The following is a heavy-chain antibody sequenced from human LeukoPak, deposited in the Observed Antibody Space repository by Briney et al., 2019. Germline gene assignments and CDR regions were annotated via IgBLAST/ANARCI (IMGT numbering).Heavy chain of an antibody. V-gene: IGHV1-2*02. D-gene: IGHD1-26*01. Sequence: ASVKVSCKASGYTFTGYYMHWVRQAPGQGLEWMGWINPNSGGTNYAQKFQGRVTMTRDTSISTAYMELSRLRSGDTAVYYCARVLGGSCHFDYWGQGTLVTVSS. CDR2: INPNSGGT. J-gene: IGHJ4*02. CDR3: ARVLGGSCHFDY. CDR1: GYTFTGYY.